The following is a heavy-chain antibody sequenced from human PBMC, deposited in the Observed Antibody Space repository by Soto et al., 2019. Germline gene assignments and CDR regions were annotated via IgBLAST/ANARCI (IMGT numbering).Heavy chain of an antibody. Sequence: GGSLRLSCAASGFTFSSYSMNWVRQAPGKGLEWVSYIGSSGSTTYYADSLRGRFTISRDNAKNSLYLQMNSLRVEDTALYYCARGRQWPIDYWGQGTLVTVSS. CDR3: ARGRQWPIDY. CDR2: IGSSGSTT. J-gene: IGHJ4*02. D-gene: IGHD6-19*01. CDR1: GFTFSSYS. V-gene: IGHV3-48*01.